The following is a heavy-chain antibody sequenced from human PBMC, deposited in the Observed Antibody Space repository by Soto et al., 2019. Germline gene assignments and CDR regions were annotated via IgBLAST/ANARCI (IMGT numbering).Heavy chain of an antibody. Sequence: SETLSLTCTVSGGSTSSDNYWSWIRQPPGKGLEWIGHIYATGTTDYNPSLKSRVMMSVDTSKKQFSLRLRSVTAADTAVYYCVRDGTKTLRDWFDPWGQGISVTVSS. D-gene: IGHD1-1*01. J-gene: IGHJ5*02. CDR1: GGSTSSDNY. V-gene: IGHV4-4*07. CDR3: VRDGTKTLRDWFDP. CDR2: IYATGTT.